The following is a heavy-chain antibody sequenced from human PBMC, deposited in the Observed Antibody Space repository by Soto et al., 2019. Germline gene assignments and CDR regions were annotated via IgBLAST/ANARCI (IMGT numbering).Heavy chain of an antibody. CDR1: GGSISSGGYA. D-gene: IGHD1-7*01. CDR3: ARDSLTGNYFDP. J-gene: IGHJ5*02. Sequence: SETLSLTCAVSGGSISSGGYAWNWIRQPPGKGLEWIGYIYHSGYTSYNPSLKNRVTISVDKSKNQFSLTLSFVTAADTAVYYCARDSLTGNYFDPWGQGTLVTRLL. V-gene: IGHV4-30-2*01. CDR2: IYHSGYT.